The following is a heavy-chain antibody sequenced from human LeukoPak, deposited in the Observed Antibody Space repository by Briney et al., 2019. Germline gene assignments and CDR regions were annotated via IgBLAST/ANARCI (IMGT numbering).Heavy chain of an antibody. J-gene: IGHJ5*02. V-gene: IGHV3-21*01. D-gene: IGHD2-2*01. CDR3: ARADCSSSTCYLRRSWFDP. CDR2: ISTSSRYI. Sequence: GGSLRLSCAASGFTLSKYDMNWVRQAPGKGLEWVSSISTSSRYIYYKDSVRGRFTISRDDAKNSLHLEMNSLRAEDTAVYYCARADCSSSTCYLRRSWFDPWGQGTLVTVSS. CDR1: GFTLSKYD.